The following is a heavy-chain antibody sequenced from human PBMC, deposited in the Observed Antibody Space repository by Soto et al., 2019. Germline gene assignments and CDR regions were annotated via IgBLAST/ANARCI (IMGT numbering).Heavy chain of an antibody. J-gene: IGHJ5*02. V-gene: IGHV4-31*03. CDR3: ARGRSSGWYLNWFDP. CDR1: GGSISSGGYY. D-gene: IGHD6-19*01. Sequence: PSETLSLTCTVSGGSISSGGYYWGWIRQHPGKGLEWIGYIYYSGSTYYNPSLKSRVTISVDTSKNQFSLKLSSVTAADTAVYYCARGRSSGWYLNWFDPWGQGTLVTVSS. CDR2: IYYSGST.